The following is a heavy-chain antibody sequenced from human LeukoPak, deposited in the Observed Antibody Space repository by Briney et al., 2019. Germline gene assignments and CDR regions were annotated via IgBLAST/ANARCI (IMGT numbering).Heavy chain of an antibody. CDR1: GYSFTSYW. J-gene: IGHJ4*02. CDR3: ARHLTVAGPMNPSLGPYYFDY. V-gene: IGHV5-51*01. CDR2: IYPGDSDT. D-gene: IGHD6-19*01. Sequence: GESLKISCKGSGYSFTSYWIGWVRQMPGKGLEWMGIIYPGDSDTRYSPSFQGQGTISAAQSISTAYLQWSSLKASDTAMYYCARHLTVAGPMNPSLGPYYFDYWGQGTLVTVSS.